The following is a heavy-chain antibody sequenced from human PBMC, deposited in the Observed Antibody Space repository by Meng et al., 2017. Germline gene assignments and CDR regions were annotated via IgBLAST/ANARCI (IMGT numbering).Heavy chain of an antibody. Sequence: EGQVVESGGGLVQPGGSLRLSCAASEFTFSISAMSWVRQAPGKGLEWVSGISGNGGSTFYADSVKGRFTISRDNSKNTLYLQMNSLRVEDTALYYCAKLGSDYWGQGTLVTVSS. D-gene: IGHD7-27*01. CDR3: AKLGSDY. J-gene: IGHJ4*02. V-gene: IGHV3-23*04. CDR2: ISGNGGST. CDR1: EFTFSISA.